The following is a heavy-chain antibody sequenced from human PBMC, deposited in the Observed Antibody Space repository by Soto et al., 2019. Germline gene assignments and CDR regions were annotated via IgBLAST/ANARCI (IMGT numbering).Heavy chain of an antibody. V-gene: IGHV4-59*01. J-gene: IGHJ4*02. D-gene: IGHD4-17*01. CDR3: ARSTGDYGYYFDY. CDR1: GGSISSYY. Sequence: SETLSLTCTVSGGSISSYYWSWIRQPPGKGLEWIGYIYNSWSTNYNPSLKSRVTISVDTSKNQFSLKLSSVTAADTAVYYCARSTGDYGYYFDYWGQGTLVTVSS. CDR2: IYNSWST.